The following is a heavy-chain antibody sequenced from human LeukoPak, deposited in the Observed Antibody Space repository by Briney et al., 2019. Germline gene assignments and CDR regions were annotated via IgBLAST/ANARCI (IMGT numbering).Heavy chain of an antibody. V-gene: IGHV3-7*01. Sequence: GGSLRLSCATSGFTFSTYWMSWVRQAPGKGLEWVANIKQDGSEKYYVDSVKGRFPISRDNAENSLHLQMNSLRVEDTAVYYCARGSGSFYIHWGQGTLVTVSS. CDR3: ARGSGSFYIH. CDR1: GFTFSTYW. CDR2: IKQDGSEK. D-gene: IGHD3-10*01. J-gene: IGHJ4*02.